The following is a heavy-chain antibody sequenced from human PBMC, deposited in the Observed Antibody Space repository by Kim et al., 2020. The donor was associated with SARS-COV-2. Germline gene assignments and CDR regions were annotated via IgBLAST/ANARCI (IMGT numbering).Heavy chain of an antibody. V-gene: IGHV3-74*01. Sequence: DRRRTSYADSVKGRFTISRDNAKNTLYLQMNSLRAEDTAVYYCARSDWFDPWGQGTLVTVSS. J-gene: IGHJ5*02. CDR2: DRRRT. CDR3: ARSDWFDP.